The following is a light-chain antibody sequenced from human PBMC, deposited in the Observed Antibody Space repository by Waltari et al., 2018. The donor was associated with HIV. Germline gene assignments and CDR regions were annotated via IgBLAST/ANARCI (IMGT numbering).Light chain of an antibody. V-gene: IGKV3-15*01. CDR3: QQYNSWPST. CDR2: GSS. Sequence: EVVMTQSPGTLSVSPGESAPLSCRASQSVYSNLAWYQQKPAQAPRLLIYGSSARATDISARFSGSGSGTEFTLTISSLQSEDFAVYYCQQYNSWPSTFGQGTKVEIK. CDR1: QSVYSN. J-gene: IGKJ1*01.